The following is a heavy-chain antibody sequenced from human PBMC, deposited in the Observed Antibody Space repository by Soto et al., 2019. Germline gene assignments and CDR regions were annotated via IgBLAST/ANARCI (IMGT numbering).Heavy chain of an antibody. CDR1: GYSFTSYW. CDR3: ARPAYSGYDYGLDP. J-gene: IGHJ5*02. D-gene: IGHD5-12*01. Sequence: GESLKISCKGSGYSFTSYWIGWVRQMPGKGLEWMGRINPSDSYTNYSPSFQGHVTISTDKSISTAYLQWSSLKASDTAMYYCARPAYSGYDYGLDPWGQGTLVTVSS. CDR2: INPSDSYT. V-gene: IGHV5-10-1*01.